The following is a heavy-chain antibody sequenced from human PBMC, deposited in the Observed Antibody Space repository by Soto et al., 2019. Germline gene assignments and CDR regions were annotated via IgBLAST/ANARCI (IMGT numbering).Heavy chain of an antibody. J-gene: IGHJ5*02. CDR3: ARASMSSAAFDP. CDR1: GASISSGGHY. Sequence: QVQLQESGPGLVKPSQTLSLTCTVSGASISSGGHYWSWIRQHPGKGLEWIGYIYYSGSTSYNPSLKSRDTISVDTSKNQFSLKLSSVTAADTAVYYCARASMSSAAFDPWGQGTLVTVSS. CDR2: IYYSGST. V-gene: IGHV4-31*03. D-gene: IGHD3-16*01.